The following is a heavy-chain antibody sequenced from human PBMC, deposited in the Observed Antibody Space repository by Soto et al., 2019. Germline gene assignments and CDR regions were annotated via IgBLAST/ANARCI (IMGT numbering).Heavy chain of an antibody. CDR2: IIPFFGTA. CDR3: AREGASTSLGWFDP. CDR1: GDSFRSFG. J-gene: IGHJ5*02. V-gene: IGHV1-69*01. Sequence: QVQLVQSGAEVKKPGSSVKVSCKASGDSFRSFGISWLRQAPGQGLEWMGGIIPFFGTANYAQKFQGRVTITADDSTSTTYVELTSLTSEDTALYYCAREGASTSLGWFDPWGQGTLVTVSS. D-gene: IGHD1-26*01.